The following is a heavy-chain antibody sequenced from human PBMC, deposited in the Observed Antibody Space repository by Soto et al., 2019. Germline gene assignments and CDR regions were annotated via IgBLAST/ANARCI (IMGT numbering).Heavy chain of an antibody. CDR1: GFTFSDYG. CDR2: VSYDGSYK. V-gene: IGHV3-30*18. J-gene: IGHJ4*02. CDR3: AKEMYPRTVLDSSSPWGDY. Sequence: QVQLVESGGGVAQPGRSLSLSCAVSGFTFSDYGMHWARQAPGKGLEWVAVVSYDGSYKYYADSVKGRFTVSRDLSGNTLFLQMNSLRLEDTAVYFCAKEMYPRTVLDSSSPWGDYWGQGTLVAVSS. D-gene: IGHD6-6*01.